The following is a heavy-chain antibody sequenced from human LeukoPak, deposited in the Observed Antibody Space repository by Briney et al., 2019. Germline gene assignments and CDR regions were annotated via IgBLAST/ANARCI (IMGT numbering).Heavy chain of an antibody. CDR3: ARDRTYSSGWFDAFDI. CDR1: GFTFSSYS. CDR2: ISSSGSY. J-gene: IGHJ3*02. D-gene: IGHD6-19*01. Sequence: GGSLRLSCAASGFTFSSYSINWVRQAPGKGREWVSSISSSGSYYADSVKGRFTISRDNAKNSLYLQMNSLRAEDTAVYYCARDRTYSSGWFDAFDIWGQGTMVTVSS. V-gene: IGHV3-21*01.